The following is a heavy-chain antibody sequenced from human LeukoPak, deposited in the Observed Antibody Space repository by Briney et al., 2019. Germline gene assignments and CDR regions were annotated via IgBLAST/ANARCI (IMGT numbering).Heavy chain of an antibody. CDR3: ARGGRIVGASGLMFDY. CDR2: INPNSGGT. D-gene: IGHD1-26*01. V-gene: IGHV1-2*02. Sequence: ASVKVSCKASGYTFTDYYMHWVRQAPGQALEWMGWINPNSGGTHYAQKFQGRVTMTRDTSISTAYMELSRLTSDDTAVYYCARGGRIVGASGLMFDYWGQETLITVSS. CDR1: GYTFTDYY. J-gene: IGHJ4*02.